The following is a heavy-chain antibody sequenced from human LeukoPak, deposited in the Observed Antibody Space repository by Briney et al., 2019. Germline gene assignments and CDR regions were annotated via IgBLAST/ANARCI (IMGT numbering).Heavy chain of an antibody. Sequence: ASAKVSCKASGYTFTGYYMHWVRQAPGQGLEWMGWINPNSGGTNYAQKFQGGVTMTRDTSISTAYMELSRLRSDDTAVYYCARDRPYYYDSRGSFDYWGQGTLVTVSS. V-gene: IGHV1-2*02. CDR3: ARDRPYYYDSRGSFDY. CDR1: GYTFTGYY. D-gene: IGHD3-22*01. CDR2: INPNSGGT. J-gene: IGHJ4*02.